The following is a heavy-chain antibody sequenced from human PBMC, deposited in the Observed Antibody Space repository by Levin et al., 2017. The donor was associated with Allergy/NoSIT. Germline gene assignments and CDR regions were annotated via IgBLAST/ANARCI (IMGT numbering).Heavy chain of an antibody. CDR3: ARELEGFSCYKPYCYMDG. J-gene: IGHJ6*03. D-gene: IGHD2-15*01. CDR2: IYVTGST. CDR1: GDSISRGFYY. Sequence: PSETLSLTCSVSGDSISRGFYYWSWIRQPAGEGLEWIGRIYVTGSTTYSPSLKSRVTISLDRCTDQVWLKINSGTAADTAVSYCARELEGFSCYKPYCYMDGWGKGTTVTVSS. V-gene: IGHV4-61*02.